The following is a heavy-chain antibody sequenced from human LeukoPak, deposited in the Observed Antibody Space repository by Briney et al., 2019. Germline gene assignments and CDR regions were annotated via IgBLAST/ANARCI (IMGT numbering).Heavy chain of an antibody. Sequence: ASVKVSCKASGYTFTGYYMHWVRQAPGQGLEWMGWINPNSGGTNYAQKFQGRVTMTRDTSISTAYMELSRLRSDDTAVYYCARQDIVVVPAAISQGGPDYWGQGTLVTVSS. CDR1: GYTFTGYY. D-gene: IGHD2-2*01. CDR2: INPNSGGT. CDR3: ARQDIVVVPAAISQGGPDY. V-gene: IGHV1-2*02. J-gene: IGHJ4*02.